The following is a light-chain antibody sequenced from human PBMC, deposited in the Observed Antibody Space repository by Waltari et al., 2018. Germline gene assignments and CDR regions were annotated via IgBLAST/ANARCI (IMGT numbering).Light chain of an antibody. V-gene: IGLV1-40*01. CDR1: TSNIGAGHD. CDR3: QSYDNSLSGYV. Sequence: QSVLTQPPSVSGAPGPRATISCTGSTSNIGAGHDVHWYQQLPGTAPKLLIFGNTNRPSGVPDRFSGSKSGTSPSLAITGLQVEDEADYYCQSYDNSLSGYVFGSGTKVTVL. CDR2: GNT. J-gene: IGLJ1*01.